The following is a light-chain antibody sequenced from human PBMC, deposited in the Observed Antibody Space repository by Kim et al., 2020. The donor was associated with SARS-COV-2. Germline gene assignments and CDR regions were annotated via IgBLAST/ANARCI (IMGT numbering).Light chain of an antibody. CDR3: QSRDTVGDYLV. J-gene: IGLJ2*01. CDR2: YKD. Sequence: SSELTQDPAVSVALGQTVKITCQGDSLRTYYASWYQQKPGQAPILLIYYKDSRPSGIPGRFSGSTSGDTAFLTISGAQAEDEADYYCQSRDTVGDYLVFGGGTQLTVL. V-gene: IGLV3-19*01. CDR1: SLRTYY.